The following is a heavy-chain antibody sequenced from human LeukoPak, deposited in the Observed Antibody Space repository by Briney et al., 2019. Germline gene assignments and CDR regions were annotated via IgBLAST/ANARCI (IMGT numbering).Heavy chain of an antibody. Sequence: SVTVSCKASGGTFSSYAISWVRQAPGQGLEWMEGIIPIFGTANYAQKFQGRITITTDESTSTAYMELSSPRSEDTAVYYCAREYSSGWWDYWGQGTLVTVSS. D-gene: IGHD6-19*01. CDR2: IIPIFGTA. CDR3: AREYSSGWWDY. V-gene: IGHV1-69*05. CDR1: GGTFSSYA. J-gene: IGHJ4*02.